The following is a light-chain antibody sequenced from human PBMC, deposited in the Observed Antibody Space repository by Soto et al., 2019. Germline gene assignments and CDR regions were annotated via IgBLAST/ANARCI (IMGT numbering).Light chain of an antibody. V-gene: IGKV1-12*01. CDR3: QQPNCFPFT. Sequence: IQMTPSPSSVSASAGDRVTITCRASPGISRWLAWYQQKPGKAPKLLSHTASRLQSGVPSRFSGSGAWTDFTLTNSSLQPEDVATDDCQQPNCFPFTFGPGTKVDTK. J-gene: IGKJ3*01. CDR2: TAS. CDR1: PGISRW.